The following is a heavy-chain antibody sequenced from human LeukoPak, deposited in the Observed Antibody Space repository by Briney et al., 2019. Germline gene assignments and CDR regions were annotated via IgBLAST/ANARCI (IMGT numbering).Heavy chain of an antibody. D-gene: IGHD2/OR15-2a*01. Sequence: ASVKVSCKASGGTFSRYAISWVRQAPGQGLEWMGWINAGNGNTKYSQKFQGRVTITRDTSASTAYMELSSLRSEDTAVYYCARSRGSLIVARSGYYFDYWGQGTLVTVSS. CDR1: GGTFSRYA. V-gene: IGHV1-3*01. CDR2: INAGNGNT. J-gene: IGHJ4*02. CDR3: ARSRGSLIVARSGYYFDY.